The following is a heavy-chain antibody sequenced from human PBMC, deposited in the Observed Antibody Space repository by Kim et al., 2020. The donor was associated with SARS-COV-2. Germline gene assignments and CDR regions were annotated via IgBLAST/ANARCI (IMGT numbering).Heavy chain of an antibody. CDR2: ITPIDGFT. CDR1: GYTFTSHK. V-gene: IGHV1-46*01. Sequence: ASVKVSSKASGYTFTSHKIHWVRQAPGQGLEWMGIITPIDGFTNYAQKFQGRVSMTRDMSTSTVDMELSSLRSEDTAVYYCARDNIDWSFDYWGQGALVTVS. J-gene: IGHJ4*02. D-gene: IGHD3-9*01. CDR3: ARDNIDWSFDY.